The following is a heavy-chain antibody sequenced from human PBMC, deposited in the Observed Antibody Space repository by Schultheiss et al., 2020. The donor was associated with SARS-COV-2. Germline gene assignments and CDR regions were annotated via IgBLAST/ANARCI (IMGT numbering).Heavy chain of an antibody. CDR2: ISSSSSYI. CDR3: ARGGPPPYYYGMDV. Sequence: GGSLRLSCAASGFTFSSYSMNWVRQAPGKGLEWVSSISSSSSYIYYADSVKGRFTISRDNSKNTLYLQMNSLRAEDTAVYYCARGGPPPYYYGMDVWGQGTTVTVSS. J-gene: IGHJ6*02. V-gene: IGHV3-21*01. CDR1: GFTFSSYS.